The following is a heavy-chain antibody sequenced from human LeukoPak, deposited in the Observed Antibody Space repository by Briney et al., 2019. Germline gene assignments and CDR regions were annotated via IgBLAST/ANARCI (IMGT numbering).Heavy chain of an antibody. D-gene: IGHD1-26*01. J-gene: IGHJ4*02. CDR2: ISGSGGST. Sequence: GGSLRLSCAASGFTFSSYAMSWVRQAPGRGLEWVSAISGSGGSTYYADSVKGRFTISRDNSKNTLYLQMNSLRAEDTAVYYCAKDQSGSYSPFDYWGQGTPVTVSS. CDR1: GFTFSSYA. V-gene: IGHV3-23*01. CDR3: AKDQSGSYSPFDY.